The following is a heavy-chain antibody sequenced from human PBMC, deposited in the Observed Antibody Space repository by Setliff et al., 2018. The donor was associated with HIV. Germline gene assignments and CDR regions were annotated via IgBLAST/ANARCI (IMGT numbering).Heavy chain of an antibody. Sequence: SDTLSLTCAVYGGSFSGYYWSWIRQPPGKGLEWIGEINHRGSTNYNPSLKSRVTIRVDMSKNQFSLEVTAVTAADTAVYYCVRGWDDKVSTISAPYYYYMDVWGQGTTVTVSS. CDR1: GGSFSGYY. V-gene: IGHV4-34*01. J-gene: IGHJ6*03. D-gene: IGHD5-12*01. CDR2: INHRGST. CDR3: VRGWDDKVSTISAPYYYYMDV.